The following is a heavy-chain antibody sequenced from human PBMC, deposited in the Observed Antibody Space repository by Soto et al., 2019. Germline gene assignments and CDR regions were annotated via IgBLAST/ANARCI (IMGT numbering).Heavy chain of an antibody. CDR3: ARSSSGWYFDY. CDR2: ISGSGDST. D-gene: IGHD6-19*01. Sequence: EVQLLESGGGLVQPGGSLRLSCAASGFTFSSYAMNWVRQAPGKGLEWVSVISGSGDSTYYADSVKGRFTISRDNSKNTLYLQMNSRRAEDTAVYYCARSSSGWYFDYWGQGTLVTVSS. CDR1: GFTFSSYA. V-gene: IGHV3-23*01. J-gene: IGHJ4*02.